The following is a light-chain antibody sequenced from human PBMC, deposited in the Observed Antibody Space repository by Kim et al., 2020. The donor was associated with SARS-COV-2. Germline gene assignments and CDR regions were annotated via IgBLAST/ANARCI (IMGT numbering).Light chain of an antibody. CDR2: RNN. V-gene: IGLV1-47*01. Sequence: GQRVTIPCSGSSANIGSNYVYWYQQPPGTAPKLPIYRNNQRPSGVPGRFSGSKSGTSASLAISGLRSEDEADYYCAAWDDSLSGPVFGGGTQLTVL. J-gene: IGLJ3*02. CDR3: AAWDDSLSGPV. CDR1: SANIGSNY.